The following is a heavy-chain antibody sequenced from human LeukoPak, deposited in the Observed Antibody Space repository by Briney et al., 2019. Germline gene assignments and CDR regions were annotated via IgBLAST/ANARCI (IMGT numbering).Heavy chain of an antibody. CDR2: IYYSGST. Sequence: PSETLSLTCTVSGGSISSYYWSWIRQPPGKGLEWIGYIYYSGSTNYNPSLKSRVTISVDTSKNQFSLKLSSVTAADTAVYYCARDRTAAAAMDVWGQGTTVTVSS. J-gene: IGHJ6*02. CDR3: ARDRTAAAAMDV. D-gene: IGHD6-13*01. CDR1: GGSISSYY. V-gene: IGHV4-59*01.